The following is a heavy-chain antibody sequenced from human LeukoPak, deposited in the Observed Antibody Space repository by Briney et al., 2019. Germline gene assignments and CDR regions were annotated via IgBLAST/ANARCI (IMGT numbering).Heavy chain of an antibody. CDR3: ARSGLKAGGDY. CDR2: ISSDGNAI. V-gene: IGHV3-48*04. J-gene: IGHJ4*02. Sequence: GGSLRLSCAASGFTFSTYSMNWVRQAPGKGLEWVSYISSDGNAITYADSVKGRFTISRDNAKDSLYLQMNSLRVEDTAVYYCARSGLKAGGDYWGQGTLVTVSS. D-gene: IGHD3-16*01. CDR1: GFTFSTYS.